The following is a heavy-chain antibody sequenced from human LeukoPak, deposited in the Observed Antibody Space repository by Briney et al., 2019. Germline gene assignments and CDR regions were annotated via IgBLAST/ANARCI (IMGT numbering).Heavy chain of an antibody. CDR3: ARDSTNDY. D-gene: IGHD1-14*01. V-gene: IGHV3-23*01. J-gene: IGHJ4*02. CDR1: GFTFSSYW. Sequence: GGSLRLFCAASGFTFSSYWMNWARQAPGKGLEWVSAISGSGGSTYYADSVKGRFTISRDNSKNTLYLQMNSLRAEDTAVYYCARDSTNDYWGQGTLVTVSS. CDR2: ISGSGGST.